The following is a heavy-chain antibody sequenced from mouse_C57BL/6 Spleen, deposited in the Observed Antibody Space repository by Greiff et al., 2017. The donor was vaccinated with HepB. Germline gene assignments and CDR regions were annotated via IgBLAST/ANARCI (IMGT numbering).Heavy chain of an antibody. D-gene: IGHD1-1*01. J-gene: IGHJ3*01. Sequence: VKLVESGAELARPGASVKMSCKASGYTFTSYTMHWVKQRPGQGLEWIGYINPSSGYTKYNQKFKDKATLTADKSSRTAYMQLSSLTSEDSAVYYCARSLGSSPFAYWGQGTLVTVSA. CDR2: INPSSGYT. V-gene: IGHV1-4*01. CDR1: GYTFTSYT. CDR3: ARSLGSSPFAY.